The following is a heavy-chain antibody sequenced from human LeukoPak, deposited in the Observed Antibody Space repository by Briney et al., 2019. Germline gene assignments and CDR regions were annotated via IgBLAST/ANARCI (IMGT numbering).Heavy chain of an antibody. V-gene: IGHV4-34*01. J-gene: IGHJ4*02. CDR3: ASSYCSSTTCYDY. D-gene: IGHD2-2*01. CDR1: GGSFSGYY. CDR2: INHSGIT. Sequence: PSETLSLTCAAYGGSFSGYYWRWIRQPPGKGLDWIGEINHSGITKYNPSLKSRVTMSVDTSKNQFSLKLTSVTAADTAVYYCASSYCSSTTCYDYSGQGTLGTVSS.